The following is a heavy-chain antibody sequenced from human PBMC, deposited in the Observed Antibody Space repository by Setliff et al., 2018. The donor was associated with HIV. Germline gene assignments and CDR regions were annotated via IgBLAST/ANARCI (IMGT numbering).Heavy chain of an antibody. CDR1: GASVNYNT. CDR3: ARAPPGIQNDAFDV. Sequence: SETLSLTCSVSGASVNYNTWSWIRQPPGKGLEWIGSIHHSGSTAYNPSLKSRVTISVDTSKNQFSLQLTSVTAADTAVYYCARAPPGIQNDAFDVWGQGTMVTVSS. V-gene: IGHV4-39*07. J-gene: IGHJ3*01. CDR2: IHHSGST.